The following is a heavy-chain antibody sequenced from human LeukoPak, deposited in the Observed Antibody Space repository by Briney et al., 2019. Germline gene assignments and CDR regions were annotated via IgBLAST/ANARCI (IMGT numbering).Heavy chain of an antibody. J-gene: IGHJ1*01. CDR3: AKRSRYGDEYFQH. CDR2: ISYDGSNK. CDR1: GFTFSSYG. V-gene: IGHV3-30*18. D-gene: IGHD4-17*01. Sequence: GGSLRLSCAASGFTFSSYGMHWVRQAPGKGLEWVTVISYDGSNKYYADSVKGRFTISRDNSKNTLYLQMNSLRAEDTAVYYCAKRSRYGDEYFQHWGQGTLVTVSS.